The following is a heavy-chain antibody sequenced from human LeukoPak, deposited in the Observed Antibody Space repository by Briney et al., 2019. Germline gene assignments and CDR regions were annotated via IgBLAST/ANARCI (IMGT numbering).Heavy chain of an antibody. CDR2: TYYRSRWYN. CDR1: GDSVSSINGA. CDR3: ARDLGNTVLYTFDY. V-gene: IGHV6-1*01. Sequence: SQTLSLTCAISGDSVSSINGAWNWIRQSPSRGLEWLGRTYYRSRWYNDYVESMKGRITISPYTSKNQFSLHLSSVTPEDTAVYYSARDLGNTVLYTFDYWGQGTLVTVSS. D-gene: IGHD2/OR15-2a*01. J-gene: IGHJ4*02.